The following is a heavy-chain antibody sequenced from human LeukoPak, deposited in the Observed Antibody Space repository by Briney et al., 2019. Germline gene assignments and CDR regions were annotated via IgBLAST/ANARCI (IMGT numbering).Heavy chain of an antibody. Sequence: PGGSLRLSCTASGFTFGDCLMSWFRQAPGKGREWIGFISGGTTEYAASVKGRYTISRDDSTSIAYLQMNSLTTEDTAVYYCSRGSGWLSVYWGQGTLVTVSS. V-gene: IGHV3-49*03. D-gene: IGHD6-19*01. CDR1: GFTFGDCL. J-gene: IGHJ4*02. CDR2: ISGGTT. CDR3: SRGSGWLSVY.